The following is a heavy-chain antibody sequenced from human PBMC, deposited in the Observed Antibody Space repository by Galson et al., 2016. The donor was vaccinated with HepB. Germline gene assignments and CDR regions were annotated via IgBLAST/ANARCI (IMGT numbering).Heavy chain of an antibody. CDR1: GFTFIKYA. V-gene: IGHV3-30*04. J-gene: IGHJ4*02. D-gene: IGHD2/OR15-2a*01. Sequence: SLRLSCAASGFTFIKYAMYWVRQAPGKGLEWVAVLSYDGKSEYYADSVKGRFTISRDTSKSTLFLQMNSLRLEDTAVYYCARGPSTYAYWGQGTLVTVSS. CDR3: ARGPSTYAY. CDR2: LSYDGKSE.